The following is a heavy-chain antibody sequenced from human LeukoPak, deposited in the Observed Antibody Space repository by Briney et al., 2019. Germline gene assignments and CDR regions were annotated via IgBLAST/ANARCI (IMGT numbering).Heavy chain of an antibody. CDR1: GFTFSSYW. D-gene: IGHD3-9*01. Sequence: GGSLRLSCAASGFTFSSYWMHWVRQAPGKGLEWVAFIRYDGSNKYYADSVKGRFTISRDNSKNTLYLQMNSLRAEDTAVYYCAIEFLYDILTGPHFDYWGQGTLVTVSS. CDR2: IRYDGSNK. CDR3: AIEFLYDILTGPHFDY. V-gene: IGHV3-30*02. J-gene: IGHJ4*02.